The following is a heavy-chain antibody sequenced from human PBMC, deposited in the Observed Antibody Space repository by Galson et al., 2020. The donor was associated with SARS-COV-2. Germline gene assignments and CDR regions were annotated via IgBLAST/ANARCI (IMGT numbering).Heavy chain of an antibody. D-gene: IGHD3-3*01. V-gene: IGHV1-18*01. Sequence: ASVKVSCKASRYTFTSYGISWVRQAPGQGLEWMGWISPYNGNTNQPQKPQGRVTMTTDTSTSTAYMELRSLRSDDTAVYYCARDPRRFLEWFGSGYGLDVWGQGTTVTVSS. CDR1: RYTFTSYG. J-gene: IGHJ6*02. CDR2: ISPYNGNT. CDR3: ARDPRRFLEWFGSGYGLDV.